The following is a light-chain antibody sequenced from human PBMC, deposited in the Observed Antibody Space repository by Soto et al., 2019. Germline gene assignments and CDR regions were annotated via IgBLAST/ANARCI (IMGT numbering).Light chain of an antibody. CDR2: KVI. V-gene: IGKV2-30*01. CDR3: MQGTHWPRT. J-gene: IGKJ1*01. Sequence: DVVVTQSPLSLPVTLGQPASISCRSSQSLVYSNGNTYLAWFQQRPGQSPRRLIYKVIIRDSGVPDRFSGSGSGTEFTLTISRVEAEDVGVYYCMQGTHWPRTFGQGTKVEIK. CDR1: QSLVYSNGNTY.